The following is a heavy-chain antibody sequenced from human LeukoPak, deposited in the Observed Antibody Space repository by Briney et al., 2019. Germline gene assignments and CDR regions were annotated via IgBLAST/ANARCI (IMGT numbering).Heavy chain of an antibody. J-gene: IGHJ6*03. CDR3: ARDNWIMVRGIVHYYYYYMDV. Sequence: HGASVKVSCKASGGTFSSYAISWVRQAPGQGLEWMGGIIPIFGTANYAQKFQGRVTITADKSTSTAYMELSSLRSEDTAVYYCARDNWIMVRGIVHYYYYYMDVWGKGTTVTISS. CDR1: GGTFSSYA. D-gene: IGHD3-10*01. V-gene: IGHV1-69*06. CDR2: IIPIFGTA.